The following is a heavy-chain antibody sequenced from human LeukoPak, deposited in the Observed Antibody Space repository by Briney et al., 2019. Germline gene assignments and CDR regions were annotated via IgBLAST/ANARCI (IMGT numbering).Heavy chain of an antibody. CDR2: IYTSGST. CDR3: AREEVIVVDSYFDY. J-gene: IGHJ4*02. V-gene: IGHV4-61*02. D-gene: IGHD3-22*01. CDR1: GGSISSGSYY. Sequence: ASETLSLTCTVSGGSISSGSYYWSWIRQPAGKGLEWIGRIYTSGSTNYNPSLKSRVTISVDTSKNQFSLKLSSVTAADTAVYYCAREEVIVVDSYFDYWGQGTLVTVSS.